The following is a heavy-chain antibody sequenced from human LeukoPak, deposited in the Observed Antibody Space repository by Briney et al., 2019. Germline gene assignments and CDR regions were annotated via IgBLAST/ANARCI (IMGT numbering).Heavy chain of an antibody. J-gene: IGHJ6*03. CDR1: GGSFSRYF. CDR2: IDHSGST. Sequence: SETLSLTCTVSGGSFSRYFWTWIRQTPGKGLEWIGYIDHSGSTNYSPSLQSRVTISIDTSKNQFSLKLNSVTAADTAVYYCAREYFSANYFFYYMDVWGTGTTVTVSS. V-gene: IGHV4-59*01. CDR3: AREYFSANYFFYYMDV. D-gene: IGHD3-3*01.